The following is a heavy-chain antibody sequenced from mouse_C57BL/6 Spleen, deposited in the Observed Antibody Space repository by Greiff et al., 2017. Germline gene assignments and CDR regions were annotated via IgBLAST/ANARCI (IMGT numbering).Heavy chain of an antibody. V-gene: IGHV1-26*01. Sequence: VQLQQSGPELVKPGASVKISCKASGYTFTDYYMNWVKQSHGKSLEWIGDINPNNGGTSYNQKFKGKATLTVDKSSSTAYMELRSLTSEDSAVYYCARSVSGAYWGQGTTLTVSS. CDR2: INPNNGGT. J-gene: IGHJ2*01. CDR3: ARSVSGAY. CDR1: GYTFTDYY.